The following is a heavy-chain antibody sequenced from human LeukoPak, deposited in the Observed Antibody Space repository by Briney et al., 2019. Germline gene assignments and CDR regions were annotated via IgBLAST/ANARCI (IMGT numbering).Heavy chain of an antibody. D-gene: IGHD3-22*01. J-gene: IGHJ4*02. V-gene: IGHV3-23*01. Sequence: PGGSLRLSCAASGFTFSSYAMSWVRQAPGKGLEWVSAISGSGGSTYYADSVKGRFIISRDNSKNTLYLQMNSLRAEDTAVYYCAKPRNLYYDSSGYYPCFDYWGQGTLVTVSS. CDR1: GFTFSSYA. CDR3: AKPRNLYYDSSGYYPCFDY. CDR2: ISGSGGST.